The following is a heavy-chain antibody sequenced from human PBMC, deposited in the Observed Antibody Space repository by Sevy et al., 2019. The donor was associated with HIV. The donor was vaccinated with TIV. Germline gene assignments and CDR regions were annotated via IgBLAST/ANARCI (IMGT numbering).Heavy chain of an antibody. Sequence: GESLKISCAASGFTFSTYGMHWVRQAPGKGLEWVALIWFDGSNTYYADSVKGRFTISRDIAKNTLHLQMNSLRAEDTAVYYCARDLEFYDYGDYGPAFTPDYWGQGTLVTVSS. CDR3: ARDLEFYDYGDYGPAFTPDY. D-gene: IGHD4-17*01. V-gene: IGHV3-33*01. CDR2: IWFDGSNT. CDR1: GFTFSTYG. J-gene: IGHJ4*02.